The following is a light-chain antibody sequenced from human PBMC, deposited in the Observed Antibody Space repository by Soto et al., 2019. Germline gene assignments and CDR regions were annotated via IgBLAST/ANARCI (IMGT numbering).Light chain of an antibody. CDR2: GAS. Sequence: ILLTQSPAPLSLSPGARATLSCRAGQSIRSDLAWYQQKPGQAPRLLIYGASNRATGIPARFSGSGSGTDFTLTISSLQPEDCAVYYCQQSNDWPRTVGEGTMV. V-gene: IGKV3-11*01. J-gene: IGKJ1*01. CDR3: QQSNDWPRT. CDR1: QSIRSD.